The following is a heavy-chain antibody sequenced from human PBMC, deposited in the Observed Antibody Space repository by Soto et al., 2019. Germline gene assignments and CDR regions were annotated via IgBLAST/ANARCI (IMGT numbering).Heavy chain of an antibody. J-gene: IGHJ6*03. CDR2: ISSKPNNYAT. V-gene: IGHV3-73*01. D-gene: IGHD3-16*01. Sequence: GGSLRLSCAASGFTFSGAAIHWVRQASGKGLEWVGRISSKPNNYATAYAAAVKGRFTISRDESKSTAFLQMNSLKTEDTAVYYCTRYSSQYSYYMDVWGKGTTVTVSS. CDR1: GFTFSGAA. CDR3: TRYSSQYSYYMDV.